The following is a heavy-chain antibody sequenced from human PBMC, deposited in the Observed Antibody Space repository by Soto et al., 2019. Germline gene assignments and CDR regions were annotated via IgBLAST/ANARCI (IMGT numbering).Heavy chain of an antibody. CDR2: ISNDGGYK. Sequence: PGGSLRLSCAASGFTFSRFGMHWVRQAPGKGLDWVAVISNDGGYKYYADSVKGRFTISRDNSKNTLYLQMNSLRAEDTAVYYCAKDRGSGVPAWFAPWGQGALGTVSA. V-gene: IGHV3-30*18. D-gene: IGHD1-26*01. CDR1: GFTFSRFG. CDR3: AKDRGSGVPAWFAP. J-gene: IGHJ5*02.